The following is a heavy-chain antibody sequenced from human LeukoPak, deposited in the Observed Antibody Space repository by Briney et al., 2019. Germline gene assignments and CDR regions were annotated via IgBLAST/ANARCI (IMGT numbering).Heavy chain of an antibody. D-gene: IGHD3-22*01. CDR2: IYYSGST. CDR3: ARDPKPSSGYPFYFDY. CDR1: GGSISSGGYY. Sequence: SQTLSLTCTVSGGSISSGGYYWSWIRQHPGRGLEWIGYIYYSGSTYYNPSLKSRVTISVDTSKNQFSLKLSSVTAADTAVYYCARDPKPSSGYPFYFDYWGQGTLVTVSS. J-gene: IGHJ4*02. V-gene: IGHV4-31*03.